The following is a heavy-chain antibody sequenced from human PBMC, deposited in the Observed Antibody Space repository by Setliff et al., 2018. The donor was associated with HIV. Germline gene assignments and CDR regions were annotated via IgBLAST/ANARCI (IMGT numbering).Heavy chain of an antibody. CDR1: GGSFSGHY. V-gene: IGHV4-34*01. CDR3: ARGSRSPLVNKFRVTPAFDY. Sequence: LSLTCAVYGGSFSGHYWSWIRQTPGKGLEWIGDISHSGSTNYNPSLKSRVTISVDTSKNQFSLRLTSVTAADTAVYFCARGSRSPLVNKFRVTPAFDYWGQGTLVTVSS. CDR2: ISHSGST. D-gene: IGHD2-21*02. J-gene: IGHJ4*01.